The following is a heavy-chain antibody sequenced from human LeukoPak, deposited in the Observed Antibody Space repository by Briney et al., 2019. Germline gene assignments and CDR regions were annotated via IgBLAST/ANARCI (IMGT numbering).Heavy chain of an antibody. CDR1: GFTISNNY. J-gene: IGHJ4*02. CDR2: IHSGGTT. D-gene: IGHD3-10*01. CDR3: TKDPGYGLGIDFGDF. Sequence: GGSLRLSCAASGFTISNNYMSWVRQAPGRGPEWVSVIHSGGTTHYADSVKGRFTISRDNSNNTLFLQMDSLRADDTAVYHCTKDPGYGLGIDFGDFWGQGISVTVSS. V-gene: IGHV3-66*01.